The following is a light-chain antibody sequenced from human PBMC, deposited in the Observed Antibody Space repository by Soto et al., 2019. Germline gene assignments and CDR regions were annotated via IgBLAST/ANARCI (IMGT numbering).Light chain of an antibody. J-gene: IGLJ2*01. Sequence: QSVLTQPASVSGSPGQSITISCTGTSSDVGGYEFVSWYQQYPGKAPKLMMSEVSNRPSGVSNRFSGSKSGNTASLTISGLQPEDEAYYYCTSYTSSSTVVFGGGTKLTVL. V-gene: IGLV2-14*01. CDR3: TSYTSSSTVV. CDR2: EVS. CDR1: SSDVGGYEF.